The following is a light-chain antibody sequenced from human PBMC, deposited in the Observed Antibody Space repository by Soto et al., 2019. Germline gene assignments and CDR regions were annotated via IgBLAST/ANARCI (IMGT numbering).Light chain of an antibody. J-gene: IGKJ3*01. Sequence: DIQMTQSPTSLSASVGDRVTITCRAIQDSRKFVAWYQQKPGKAPTLLIYAASTLQSGVPTRFRGSGSGTDFTLTINSLQPEDVATYSCQNYSSVPVFGPGTKVEIK. CDR2: AAS. CDR1: QDSRKF. V-gene: IGKV1-27*01. CDR3: QNYSSVPV.